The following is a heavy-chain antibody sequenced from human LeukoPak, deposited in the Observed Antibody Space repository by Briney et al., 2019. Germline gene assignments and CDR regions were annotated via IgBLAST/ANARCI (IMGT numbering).Heavy chain of an antibody. CDR1: GFTFSSHA. D-gene: IGHD6-19*01. Sequence: GGSLTLSCAASGFTFSSHAMSWVRQTPGKGLDWVSGISGVGGSTYYADSVKGRFTISRDNSKNTVYLQMNSLRADDTAVYYCAKARGWYDFDYWGQGILVTVSS. V-gene: IGHV3-23*01. CDR3: AKARGWYDFDY. J-gene: IGHJ4*02. CDR2: ISGVGGST.